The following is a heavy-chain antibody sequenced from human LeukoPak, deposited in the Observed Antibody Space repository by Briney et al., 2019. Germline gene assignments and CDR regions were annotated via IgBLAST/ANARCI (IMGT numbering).Heavy chain of an antibody. CDR2: IRYDGSNK. J-gene: IGHJ4*02. D-gene: IGHD4-17*01. V-gene: IGHV3-30*02. CDR3: ARYTVTTTGGDY. Sequence: GGSLRLSCAASGFTFSSYGMHWVRQAPGKGLEWVAFIRYDGSNKYYADSVKGRFTISRDNSKNTLYLQINSLRAEDTAVYYCARYTVTTTGGDYWGQGTLVTVSS. CDR1: GFTFSSYG.